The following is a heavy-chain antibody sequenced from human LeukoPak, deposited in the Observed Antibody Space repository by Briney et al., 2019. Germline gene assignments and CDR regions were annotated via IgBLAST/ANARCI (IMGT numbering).Heavy chain of an antibody. V-gene: IGHV3-30*02. CDR2: IRYDGSNK. Sequence: GGSLRLSCAASGFTFSSYGMHWVRQAPGKGLEWVAFIRYDGSNKYYADSVEGRFTISRDNAKNSLYLQMNSLRAEDTALYYCARTPYYDSSGPPDYWGQGTLVTVSS. J-gene: IGHJ4*02. D-gene: IGHD3-22*01. CDR3: ARTPYYDSSGPPDY. CDR1: GFTFSSYG.